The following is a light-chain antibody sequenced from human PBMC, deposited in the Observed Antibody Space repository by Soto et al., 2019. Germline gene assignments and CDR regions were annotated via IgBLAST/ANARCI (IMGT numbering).Light chain of an antibody. J-gene: IGKJ5*01. CDR2: DAS. CDR1: QSVSIL. Sequence: EILMTQSPASRSASPGERAALSCRASQSVSILLAWYQQKPGQAPPLLLYDASNRATDVPPRFSGSGSGTDFTLTIRSLEPEDFAVYYCQQRSSWPPITFGQGTRLEIK. CDR3: QQRSSWPPIT. V-gene: IGKV3-11*01.